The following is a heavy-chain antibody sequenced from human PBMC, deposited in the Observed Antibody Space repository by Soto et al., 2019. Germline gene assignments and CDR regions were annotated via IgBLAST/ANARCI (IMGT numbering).Heavy chain of an antibody. J-gene: IGHJ4*02. CDR2: INTYNGMT. CDR1: GYTFINYH. Sequence: QVQLVQSGGEVKKXGASVTVSCKASGYTFINYHITWVRQAPGQGLEWMAWINTYNGMTDYAQKFQGRVTMTRDTSTSTAYMELRNLGSDDTAVYFCAKSPRGEMATDWGQGTLVTVSS. V-gene: IGHV1-18*01. CDR3: AKSPRGEMATD. D-gene: IGHD5-12*01.